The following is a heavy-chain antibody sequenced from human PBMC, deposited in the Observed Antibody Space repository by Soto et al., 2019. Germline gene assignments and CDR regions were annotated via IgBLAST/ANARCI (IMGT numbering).Heavy chain of an antibody. J-gene: IGHJ4*02. CDR2: IIGSVGST. V-gene: IGHV3-23*01. Sequence: LRLSWAASGFTFSSDAMSWVRQAPWKGLDFVSAIIGSVGSTYYAYSFKGRFTISRDNSKNTLYLQVNRLISEDTALYYWAKSRPLNDWGQGTLVSVPP. CDR1: GFTFSSDA. CDR3: AKSRPLND.